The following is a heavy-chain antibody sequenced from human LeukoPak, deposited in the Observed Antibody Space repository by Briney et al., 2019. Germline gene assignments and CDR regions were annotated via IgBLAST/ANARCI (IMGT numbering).Heavy chain of an antibody. CDR2: ISGSSGYT. D-gene: IGHD6-6*01. CDR3: ARVSSSSRPGVDY. CDR1: GFTFSDYY. Sequence: GGSLRLSSAASGFTFSDYYVSWIRQAPGRGLEYVSYISGSSGYTNYADSVKGRFTISRDNAKNSLYLQMNSLRAEDTALYYCARVSSSSRPGVDYWGQGTLVTVSS. V-gene: IGHV3-11*06. J-gene: IGHJ4*02.